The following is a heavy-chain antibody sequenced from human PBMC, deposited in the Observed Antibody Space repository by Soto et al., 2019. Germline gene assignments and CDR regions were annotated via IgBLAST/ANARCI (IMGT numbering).Heavy chain of an antibody. CDR3: TTAYYAFWSGYAFDY. V-gene: IGHV3-15*07. J-gene: IGHJ4*02. CDR1: GFTFNNAW. D-gene: IGHD3-3*01. Sequence: EVQLVESGGGLVKPGGSLRLSCAASGFTFNNAWMNWVRQAPGKGLEWAGHIKSKTDGGTTDYAAPVKGRFTISRDDSKNTLYLQMDSLKTEATAVYYCTTAYYAFWSGYAFDYWGQGTLVTVSS. CDR2: IKSKTDGGTT.